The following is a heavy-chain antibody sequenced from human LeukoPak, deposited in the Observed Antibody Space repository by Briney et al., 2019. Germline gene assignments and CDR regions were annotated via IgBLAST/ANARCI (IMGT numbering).Heavy chain of an antibody. CDR1: GGTFSSYA. Sequence: ASVKVSCKASGGTFSSYAISWVRQAPGQGLEWMGGIISIFGTANYAQKFQGRVTITADESTSTAYMELSSLRSEDTAVYYCARDVYRGGNRQFDYWGQGTLVTVSS. V-gene: IGHV1-69*13. D-gene: IGHD5/OR15-5a*01. CDR2: IISIFGTA. J-gene: IGHJ4*02. CDR3: ARDVYRGGNRQFDY.